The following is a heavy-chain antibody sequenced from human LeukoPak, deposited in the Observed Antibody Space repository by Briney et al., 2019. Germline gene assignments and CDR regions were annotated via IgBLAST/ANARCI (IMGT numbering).Heavy chain of an antibody. J-gene: IGHJ6*03. Sequence: PGGSLRLSCAASGFSFSNAWMSWVRQVPGTGLEWVGRIKRQSDGATTQYAASVKDRFTISRDNSKKTLYLQMNNLKTEDTAVYYCTTGYYDSGSDIDVWGKGTTVTVSS. V-gene: IGHV3-15*01. CDR1: GFSFSNAW. CDR2: IKRQSDGATT. CDR3: TTGYYDSGSDIDV. D-gene: IGHD3-22*01.